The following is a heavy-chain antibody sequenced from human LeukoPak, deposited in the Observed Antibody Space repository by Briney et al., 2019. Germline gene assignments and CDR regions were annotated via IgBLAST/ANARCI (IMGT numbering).Heavy chain of an antibody. V-gene: IGHV3-30*18. Sequence: GRSLRLSCAASGFTFSSYGMHWVRQAPGKGLEWVAVISYDGSNKYYADSVKGRFTISRDNSKNTLYRQMNSLRAEDTAVYYCAKLSGGSCYDVYWGQGTLVTVSS. CDR3: AKLSGGSCYDVY. J-gene: IGHJ4*02. CDR1: GFTFSSYG. CDR2: ISYDGSNK. D-gene: IGHD2-15*01.